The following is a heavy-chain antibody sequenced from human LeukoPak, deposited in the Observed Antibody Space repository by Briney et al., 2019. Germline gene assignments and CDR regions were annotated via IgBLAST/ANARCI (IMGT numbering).Heavy chain of an antibody. CDR3: AREGSDSLGFDY. D-gene: IGHD3-10*01. V-gene: IGHV3-74*01. J-gene: IGHJ4*02. CDR2: ISSDGRTT. CDR1: GLSFSRYW. Sequence: GGSLGLSCAASGLSFSRYWMNWVRQTPGKGLVWVSRISSDGRTTSHAGSVKGRFTISRDNAKNTLYLQMNSLRAEDTGVYYCAREGSDSLGFDYWGQGTLVTVSS.